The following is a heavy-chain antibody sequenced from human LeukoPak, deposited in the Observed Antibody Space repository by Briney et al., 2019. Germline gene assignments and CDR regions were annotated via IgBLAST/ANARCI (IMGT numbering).Heavy chain of an antibody. D-gene: IGHD2-21*02. V-gene: IGHV3-7*02. CDR1: GYTFRRYW. Sequence: GGSLRLSCAASGYTFRRYWMSWARQASGKGLEWVANIKQDGSEKYYVDSVKGRFTISRDNAKNSLYLQMNSLRAEDTAIYYCARTYGGDGGQRFDYWGQGTLVTVSS. J-gene: IGHJ4*02. CDR3: ARTYGGDGGQRFDY. CDR2: IKQDGSEK.